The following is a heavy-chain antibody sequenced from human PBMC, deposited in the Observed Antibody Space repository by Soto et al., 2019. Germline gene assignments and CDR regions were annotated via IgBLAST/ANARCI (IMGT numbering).Heavy chain of an antibody. CDR2: ISYDGSNK. CDR3: AKTSYYGDYVYYYGMDV. V-gene: IGHV3-30*18. J-gene: IGHJ6*02. Sequence: QVQLVESGGGVVQPGRSLRLSCAASGFTFSSYGMHWVRQAPGKGLEWVAVISYDGSNKYYADSVKGRFTISRDNSLNRXYLQMNSLRAEDTAVYYCAKTSYYGDYVYYYGMDVWGQGTTVTVSS. CDR1: GFTFSSYG. D-gene: IGHD4-17*01.